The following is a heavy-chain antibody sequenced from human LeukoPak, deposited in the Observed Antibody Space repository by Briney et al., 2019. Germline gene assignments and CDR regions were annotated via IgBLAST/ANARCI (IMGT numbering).Heavy chain of an antibody. CDR2: IYYDGST. D-gene: IGHD1-26*01. J-gene: IGHJ4*02. V-gene: IGHV4-30-2*06. Sequence: PSETLSLTCTVSGGSISSGGYYWSWIRQSPGKGLEWIGYIYYDGSTHYSPSLKSRVTISVDRSKNQFSLKVSSVTAADTAVYYCARGSPVGDYWGQGPLVTVSS. CDR1: GGSISSGGYY. CDR3: ARGSPVGDY.